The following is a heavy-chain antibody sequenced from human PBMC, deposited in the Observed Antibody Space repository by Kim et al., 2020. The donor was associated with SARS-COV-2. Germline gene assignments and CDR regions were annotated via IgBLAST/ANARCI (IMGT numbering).Heavy chain of an antibody. CDR1: GYTFTTYG. CDR3: ARAFEYSSPFGY. V-gene: IGHV1-18*01. CDR2: IRTSNDNA. D-gene: IGHD6-6*01. Sequence: ASVKVSCKASGYTFTTYGVSWVRQAPGQGLEWMGWIRTSNDNANYAQKFQGRVTMTTDTSTSTAYMELRSLRSDDTAVYYCARAFEYSSPFGYWGQGTLVTVSS. J-gene: IGHJ4*02.